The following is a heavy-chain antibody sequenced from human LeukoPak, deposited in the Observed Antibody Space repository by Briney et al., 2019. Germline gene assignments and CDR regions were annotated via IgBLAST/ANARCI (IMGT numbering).Heavy chain of an antibody. CDR2: IYSGGST. J-gene: IGHJ4*02. CDR1: GFNVSSNY. Sequence: PGGSLRLSCAVSGFNVSSNYLNWVRQAPGKGPEWVSVIYSGGSTYYADSVKGRFTISRDNSKNTLYLQMNSLRAEDTAVYYCARDGGDYYDSSGPFDYWGQGTLVTVSS. V-gene: IGHV3-53*01. D-gene: IGHD3-22*01. CDR3: ARDGGDYYDSSGPFDY.